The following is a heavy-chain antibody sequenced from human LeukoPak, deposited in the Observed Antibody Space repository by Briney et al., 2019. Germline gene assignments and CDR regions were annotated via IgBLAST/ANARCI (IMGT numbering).Heavy chain of an antibody. CDR2: ISYSGTT. D-gene: IGHD1-26*01. V-gene: IGHV4-39*02. J-gene: IGHJ4*02. CDR1: SASITSSPYF. CDR3: AREVVGATTAGGFDY. Sequence: SVTLSLTSTVSSASITSSPYFWGCIRQSPGKGLEWIGSISYSGTTYYHPSLKSRMTITVDTSKNQYSLKLRSVAAADTAVDYCAREVVGATTAGGFDYWGQGTLVTVSS.